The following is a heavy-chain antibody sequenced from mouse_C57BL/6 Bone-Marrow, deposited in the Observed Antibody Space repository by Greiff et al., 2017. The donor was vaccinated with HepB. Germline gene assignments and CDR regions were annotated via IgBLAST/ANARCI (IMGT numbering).Heavy chain of an antibody. Sequence: EVQVVASGGGLVKPGGSLKLSCAASGFTFSDYGMHWVRQAPEKGLELVAYISSGSSTIYYADTVKGRFTISTDNAKNTLFLQMTSLRSEDTAMFYCARPGDYGYGWFAYWGQGTLVTVSA. D-gene: IGHD2-2*01. CDR3: ARPGDYGYGWFAY. V-gene: IGHV5-17*01. J-gene: IGHJ3*01. CDR1: GFTFSDYG. CDR2: ISSGSSTI.